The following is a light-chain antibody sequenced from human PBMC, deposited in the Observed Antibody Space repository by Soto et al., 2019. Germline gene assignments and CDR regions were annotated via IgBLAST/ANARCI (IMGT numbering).Light chain of an antibody. J-gene: IGLJ1*01. V-gene: IGLV1-40*01. Sequence: QSVLTQPPSVSGAPGQRVTISCTGSSSNIGAGYDVHWYQQVPGTAPKLLIYGNTNRPSGVPDRFSGSKSGTSASLAITGLQAEVEADYYCQSYDSTLSTVFGAGTKVTVL. CDR3: QSYDSTLSTV. CDR2: GNT. CDR1: SSNIGAGYD.